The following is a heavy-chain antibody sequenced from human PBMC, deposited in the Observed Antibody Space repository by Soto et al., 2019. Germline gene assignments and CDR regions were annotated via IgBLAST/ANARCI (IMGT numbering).Heavy chain of an antibody. J-gene: IGHJ6*04. CDR1: GGSFSGYY. V-gene: IGHV4-34*01. CDR2: INHSGST. D-gene: IGHD6-19*01. CDR3: AILLRQWLVKGYYYYYCMDV. Sequence: SETLSLTCAVYGGSFSGYYWSWIRQPPGKGLEWIGEINHSGSTNYNPSLKSRVTISVDTSKNQFSLKLSSVTAADTAVYYCAILLRQWLVKGYYYYYCMDVWGKGTTVTVSS.